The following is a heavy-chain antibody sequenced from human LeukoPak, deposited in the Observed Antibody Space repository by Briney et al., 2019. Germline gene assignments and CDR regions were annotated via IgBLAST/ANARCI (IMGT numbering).Heavy chain of an antibody. Sequence: GGSLRLSCGASGFTFSNCGMNWVRQAPGKGLEWVSFISSSSNYRYYADSVKGRFTISRDNAKNSLYLQMASLRAEDTAVYYCARTSVAAAISPYYFDYWGQGTLVTVSS. CDR1: GFTFSNCG. V-gene: IGHV3-21*01. D-gene: IGHD2-2*02. CDR3: ARTSVAAAISPYYFDY. CDR2: ISSSSNYR. J-gene: IGHJ4*02.